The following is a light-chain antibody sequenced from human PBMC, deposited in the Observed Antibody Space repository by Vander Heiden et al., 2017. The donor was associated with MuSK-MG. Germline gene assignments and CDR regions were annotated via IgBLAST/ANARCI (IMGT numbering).Light chain of an antibody. CDR1: SSNIGKNA. CDR3: ATWDSRLNGYV. Sequence: QSVLTQPPSVSEAPGQRVTISCSGSSSNIGKNAVNWYQHLPGRAPKVLVYYDDLVPSGVSSRFSASKSGTSASLAISGLQSEDEAEYYGATWDSRLNGYVFGSGTTVTVL. V-gene: IGLV1-36*01. CDR2: YDD. J-gene: IGLJ1*01.